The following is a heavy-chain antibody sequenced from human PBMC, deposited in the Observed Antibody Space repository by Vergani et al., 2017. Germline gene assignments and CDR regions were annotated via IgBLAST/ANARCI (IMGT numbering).Heavy chain of an antibody. CDR1: GYSFTSYW. Sequence: EVELVQSGPEMRKPGESLKISCQGSGYSFTSYWIGWVRQMPGKGLEWMGNIYPGDSDTRYSPSFQGQVTISADKSISTAYLQWSSLKASDTAMYYCARHVEAVACYFDYWGQGTLVTVSS. CDR3: ARHVEAVACYFDY. D-gene: IGHD6-19*01. J-gene: IGHJ4*02. V-gene: IGHV5-51*01. CDR2: IYPGDSDT.